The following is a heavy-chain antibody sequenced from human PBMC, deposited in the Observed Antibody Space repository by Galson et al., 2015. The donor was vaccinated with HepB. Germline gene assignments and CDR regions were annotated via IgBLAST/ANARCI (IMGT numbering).Heavy chain of an antibody. CDR1: GYTFTSYG. Sequence: SVKVSCKASGYTFTSYGISWVRQAPGQGLEWMGWISAYNGNTNYAQKLQGRVTMTTDTSTSTAYMELRSLRSDDTAVYYCASSYCGGDCYAFDIWGQGTMVTVPS. V-gene: IGHV1-18*01. D-gene: IGHD2-21*02. CDR3: ASSYCGGDCYAFDI. J-gene: IGHJ3*02. CDR2: ISAYNGNT.